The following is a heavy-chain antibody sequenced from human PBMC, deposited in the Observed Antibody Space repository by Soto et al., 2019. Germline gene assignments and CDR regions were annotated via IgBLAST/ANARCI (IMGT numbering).Heavy chain of an antibody. J-gene: IGHJ4*02. CDR1: GGSISSGGYY. V-gene: IGHV4-31*03. D-gene: IGHD3-22*01. CDR2: IDYSGST. Sequence: QVQLQESGPGLVKPSQTLSLTCTVSGGSISSGGYYWSWIRQHPGKGLEWIGYIDYSGSTYYNPSLKSRVTISVDTSKTQFSLKLSSVTAADTAVYYCARVDSSGYYPDYWGQGTLVTVSS. CDR3: ARVDSSGYYPDY.